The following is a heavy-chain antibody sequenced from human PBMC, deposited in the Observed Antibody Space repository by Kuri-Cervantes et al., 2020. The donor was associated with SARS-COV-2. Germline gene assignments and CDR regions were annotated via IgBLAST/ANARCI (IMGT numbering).Heavy chain of an antibody. CDR1: GFIFSDYA. CDR2: ISYDGRNT. CDR3: AKDPAGGLNWFDP. V-gene: IGHV3-30-3*02. Sequence: LSLTCEASGFIFSDYAIDWVRQAPGKGLEWVAIISYDGRNTKFADSVKGRFTISRDNSKNTLYVQMNSLRAEDTAVYYCAKDPAGGLNWFDPWGQGTLVTVSS. J-gene: IGHJ5*02. D-gene: IGHD6-13*01.